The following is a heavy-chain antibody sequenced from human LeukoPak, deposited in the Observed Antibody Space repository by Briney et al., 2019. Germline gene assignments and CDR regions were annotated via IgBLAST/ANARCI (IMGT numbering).Heavy chain of an antibody. D-gene: IGHD3-22*01. Sequence: GGSLRLSCAASGFTFSSYWMSWVRQAPGKGLEWVANIKQDGSNKYYADSVKGRFTISRDNAKNTLNLQMNSLRAEDTAVYYCARDLGQYYDTSDNWFDPGGKGTLVTVSS. V-gene: IGHV3-7*01. J-gene: IGHJ5*02. CDR3: ARDLGQYYDTSDNWFDP. CDR2: IKQDGSNK. CDR1: GFTFSSYW.